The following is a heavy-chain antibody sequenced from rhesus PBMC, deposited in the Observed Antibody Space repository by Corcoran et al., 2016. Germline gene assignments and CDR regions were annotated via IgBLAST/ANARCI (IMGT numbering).Heavy chain of an antibody. CDR3: AKDLDWNDVFDY. Sequence: EVQLVESGGGLVQPGGSLRLSCAASGCTFSSSAMHWVRPASGKGLEWVGRIRSKSNNHETGYAASVKGRFTISRDNSKNTLSLQMNSLRAEDTAVYYCAKDLDWNDVFDYWGQGVLVTVSS. V-gene: IGHV3-118*01. CDR1: GCTFSSSA. J-gene: IGHJ4*01. D-gene: IGHD1-7*02. CDR2: IRSKSNNHET.